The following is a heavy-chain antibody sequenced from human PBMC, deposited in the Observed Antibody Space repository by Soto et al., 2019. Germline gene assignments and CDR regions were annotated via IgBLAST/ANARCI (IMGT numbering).Heavy chain of an antibody. CDR1: GFTFSSYG. CDR3: ARSRAVAAFDI. V-gene: IGHV3-33*01. CDR2: IWYDGSNK. Sequence: QVQLVESGGGVVQPGRSLRLSCAASGFTFSSYGMHWVRQAPGKGLEWVAVIWYDGSNKYYADSVKGRFTISRDNSKNTLYLQMNGLRAEDTAVYYCARSRAVAAFDIWGQGTMVTVSS. D-gene: IGHD6-19*01. J-gene: IGHJ3*02.